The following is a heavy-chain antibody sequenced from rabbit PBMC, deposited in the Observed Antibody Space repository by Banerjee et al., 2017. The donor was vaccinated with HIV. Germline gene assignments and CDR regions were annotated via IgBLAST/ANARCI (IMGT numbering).Heavy chain of an antibody. CDR2: INTISGDT. CDR1: GFSFSYGYV. CDR3: ARRDAGYGYGALDP. Sequence: SLTLTCTASGFSFSYGYVMCWVRQAPGKGLEWIACINTISGDTVYATWAKGRFTISKASSTTVTLQMTSLTDADTATYFCARRDAGYGYGALDPWGPGTLVTVS. D-gene: IGHD6-1*01. V-gene: IGHV1S40*01. J-gene: IGHJ2*01.